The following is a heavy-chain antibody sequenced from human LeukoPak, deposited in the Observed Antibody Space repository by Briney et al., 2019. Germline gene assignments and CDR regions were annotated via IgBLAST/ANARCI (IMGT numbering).Heavy chain of an antibody. D-gene: IGHD1-1*01. CDR2: IRYDGSNK. CDR1: GFTFSIYG. J-gene: IGHJ6*03. Sequence: GGSLRLSCAASGFTFSIYGMHWVRQAPGKGLEWVAFIRYDGSNKYYADSVKGRFIISRDNSKNTLYLQMNSLRAEDTAVYYCATASWKNYYYYYMDVWGKGTTVTVSS. CDR3: ATASWKNYYYYYMDV. V-gene: IGHV3-30*02.